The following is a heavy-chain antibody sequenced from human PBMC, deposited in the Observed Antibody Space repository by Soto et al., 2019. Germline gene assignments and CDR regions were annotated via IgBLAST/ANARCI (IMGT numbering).Heavy chain of an antibody. CDR2: ISYDGSNK. CDR3: ASSRTYRYSSGRDPFDY. D-gene: IGHD6-19*01. CDR1: GFTFSSYA. V-gene: IGHV3-30-3*01. J-gene: IGHJ4*02. Sequence: SLRLSCAASGFTFSSYAMHWVRQAPGKGLEWVAVISYDGSNKYYADSVKGRFTISRDNSKNTLYLQMNSLRAEDTAVYYCASSRTYRYSSGRDPFDYWGQGTLVTVSS.